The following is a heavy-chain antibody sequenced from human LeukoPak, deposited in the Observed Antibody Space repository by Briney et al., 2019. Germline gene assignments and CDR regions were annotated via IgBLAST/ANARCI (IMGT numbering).Heavy chain of an antibody. CDR1: GFTFRSYW. V-gene: IGHV3-74*01. CDR3: ARAYAMRL. D-gene: IGHD2-2*01. J-gene: IGHJ4*02. CDR2: IKSDGGST. Sequence: PGGSLRLSCAASGFTFRSYWMLWVRQAPGKGLVWVSRIKSDGGSTSYADSVKGRFTISRDNAKNTLYLQMNSLRAEDTAVYYCARAYAMRLWGQGTLVTVSS.